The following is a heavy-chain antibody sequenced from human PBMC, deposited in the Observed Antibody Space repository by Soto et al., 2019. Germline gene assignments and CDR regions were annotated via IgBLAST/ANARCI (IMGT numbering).Heavy chain of an antibody. CDR2: IIPIFGTA. J-gene: IGHJ2*01. CDR1: GGTFSSYA. Sequence: QVQLVQSGAEVKKPGSSVKVSCKASGGTFSSYAISWVRQAPGQGLEWMGGIIPIFGTANYAQKFQGRVTITADESTSTAYMELSSLRSEDTAVYYCARGWAVAGTQVGWYFDLGGRGTLVTVSS. V-gene: IGHV1-69*01. D-gene: IGHD6-19*01. CDR3: ARGWAVAGTQVGWYFDL.